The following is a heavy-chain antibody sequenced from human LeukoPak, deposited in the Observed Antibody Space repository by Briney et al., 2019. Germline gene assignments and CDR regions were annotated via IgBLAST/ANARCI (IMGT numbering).Heavy chain of an antibody. CDR1: GFTFSSYA. CDR3: ARPSAREGDH. J-gene: IGHJ4*02. D-gene: IGHD5-24*01. V-gene: IGHV3-30-3*01. Sequence: HPGRSLRLSCAASGFTFSSYAMHWVRQAPGKGLEWVAVISYDGSNKYYADSVKGRFTISRDNSKNTLYLQMNSLRAEDTAVYYCARPSAREGDHWGQGTLVTVSS. CDR2: ISYDGSNK.